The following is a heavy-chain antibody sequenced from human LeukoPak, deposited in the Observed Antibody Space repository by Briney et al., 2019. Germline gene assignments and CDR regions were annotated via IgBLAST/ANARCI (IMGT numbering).Heavy chain of an antibody. D-gene: IGHD2/OR15-2a*01. V-gene: IGHV3-48*03. CDR1: GFTFSSYE. J-gene: IGHJ5*02. CDR3: ARESIELGDKGWFDP. CDR2: ISSSGSTI. Sequence: GSLRLSCAASGFTFSSYEMNWVRQAPGKGLEWVSYISSSGSTIYYADSVKGRFTISRDNAKNSLYLQMNSLRAEDTAVYYCARESIELGDKGWFDPWGQGTLVTVSS.